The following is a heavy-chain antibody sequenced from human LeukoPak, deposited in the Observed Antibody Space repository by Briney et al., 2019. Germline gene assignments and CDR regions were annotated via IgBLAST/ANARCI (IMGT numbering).Heavy chain of an antibody. CDR2: IYYSGST. V-gene: IGHV4-39*01. J-gene: IGHJ4*02. Sequence: PSETLSLTCTVSGGSISSSSYYWGWIRQPPGKGLEWIGSIYYSGSTYYNPSLKSRVTISVDTSKNQFSLKLSSVTAADTAVYYCASPGITMVRGVMIYYFDYWGQGTLVTVSS. CDR1: GGSISSSSYY. CDR3: ASPGITMVRGVMIYYFDY. D-gene: IGHD3-10*01.